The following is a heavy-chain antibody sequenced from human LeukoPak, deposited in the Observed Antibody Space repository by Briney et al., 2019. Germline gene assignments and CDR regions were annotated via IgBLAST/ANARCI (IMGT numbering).Heavy chain of an antibody. J-gene: IGHJ5*02. V-gene: IGHV4-61*02. CDR1: GGSISSGSYY. D-gene: IGHD3-22*01. CDR2: IYTSGST. CDR3: ARGYYDSSGYHNWFDP. Sequence: PSETLSLTCTVSGGSISSGSYYWSWIRQPAGKGLEWIGRIYTSGSTNYNPSLKSRVTISVDTSKNQFSLKLSSVTAADTAVYYCARGYYDSSGYHNWFDPWGQGTLVTVPS.